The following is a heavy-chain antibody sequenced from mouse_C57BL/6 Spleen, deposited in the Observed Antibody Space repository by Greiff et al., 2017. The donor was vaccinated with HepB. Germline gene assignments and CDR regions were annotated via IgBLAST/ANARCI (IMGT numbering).Heavy chain of an antibody. D-gene: IGHD1-1*01. Sequence: QVQLQQSGAELVRPGTSVKVSCKASGYAFTNYLIEWVKQRPGQGLEWIGVINHGSGGTNSNEKLKGKATLTADKSSSTAYMQLSSLTSEDSAVYFCARYGSSYWYFDVWGTGTTVTVSS. CDR1: GYAFTNYL. CDR3: ARYGSSYWYFDV. V-gene: IGHV1-54*01. CDR2: INHGSGGT. J-gene: IGHJ1*03.